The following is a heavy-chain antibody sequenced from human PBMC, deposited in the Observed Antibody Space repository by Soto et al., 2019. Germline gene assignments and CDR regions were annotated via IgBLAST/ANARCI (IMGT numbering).Heavy chain of an antibody. CDR2: ISGSGGST. CDR3: AQVVPAHSRDYGGADY. Sequence: EVQLLESGGGLVQPGGSLRLSCAASGFTFSSYAMSWVRQAPGKGLEWVSAISGSGGSTYYADSVKGRFTISRDNSKNTLYLQMNSLRAEDTAVYYCAQVVPAHSRDYGGADYWGQGPLVTASS. D-gene: IGHD4-17*01. CDR1: GFTFSSYA. J-gene: IGHJ4*02. V-gene: IGHV3-23*01.